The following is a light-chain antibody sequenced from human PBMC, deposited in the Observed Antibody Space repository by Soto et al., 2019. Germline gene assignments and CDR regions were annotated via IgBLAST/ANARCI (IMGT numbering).Light chain of an antibody. J-gene: IGKJ3*01. CDR2: GAS. Sequence: EIVLMQSPDTLSLSPGERATLSCRASESISSHYIAWYQQKPGHAPRLLIFGASTRATGIPDRFSGSWSGTDFTLTISRLEPEDFAVYYCQNFGDSPFTFGPGTKVDIK. CDR1: ESISSHY. V-gene: IGKV3-20*01. CDR3: QNFGDSPFT.